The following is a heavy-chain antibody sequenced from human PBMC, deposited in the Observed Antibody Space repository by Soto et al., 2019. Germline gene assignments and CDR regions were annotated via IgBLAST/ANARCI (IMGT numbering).Heavy chain of an antibody. Sequence: QVQPQQWGAGLLKPSETLSLTCAVYGGSFSGYYWSWIRQPPGKGLEWIGEINHSGSTNYNPSLKSRVTISVDTSKNQFSLKLSSVTAADTAVYYCARGLGGYSGYGHLIHAFDIWGQGTMVTVSS. V-gene: IGHV4-34*01. J-gene: IGHJ3*02. CDR3: ARGLGGYSGYGHLIHAFDI. D-gene: IGHD5-12*01. CDR1: GGSFSGYY. CDR2: INHSGST.